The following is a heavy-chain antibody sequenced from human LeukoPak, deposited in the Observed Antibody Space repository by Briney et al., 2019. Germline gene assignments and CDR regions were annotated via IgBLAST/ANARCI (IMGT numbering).Heavy chain of an antibody. V-gene: IGHV1-8*01. CDR2: MNPNSGNT. CDR3: ASSCGGDCYYRAFDI. D-gene: IGHD2-21*02. J-gene: IGHJ3*02. Sequence: ASVKVSFTSSGYTFTIYDINWVRQATGQGLEWMGWMNPNSGNTGYAQKFQGRVTMTRNTSISTAYMELSSLRSEDTAVYYCASSCGGDCYYRAFDIWGQGTMVTVSS. CDR1: GYTFTIYD.